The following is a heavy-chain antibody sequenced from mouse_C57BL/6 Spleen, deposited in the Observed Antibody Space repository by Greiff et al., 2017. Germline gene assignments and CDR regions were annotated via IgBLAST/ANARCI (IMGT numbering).Heavy chain of an antibody. V-gene: IGHV5-17*01. D-gene: IGHD2-4*01. J-gene: IGHJ3*01. CDR1: GFTFSDYG. CDR2: ISSGSSTI. CDR3: ARRYDYDQAWFAY. Sequence: DVKLQESGGGLVKPGGSLKLSCAASGFTFSDYGMHWVRQAPEKGLEWVAYISSGSSTIYYADTVKGRFTISRDNAKNTLFLQMTRLRSEDTAMYYCARRYDYDQAWFAYWGQGTLVTVSA.